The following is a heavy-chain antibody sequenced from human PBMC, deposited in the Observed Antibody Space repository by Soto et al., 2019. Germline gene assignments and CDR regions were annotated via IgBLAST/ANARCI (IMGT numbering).Heavy chain of an antibody. Sequence: QVQLVESGGGVVQPGRSLRLSCAASGFSFSNYVLHWVRQAPGKGLGWVAVMSSGGGNKFYTDSVKGRFTISRDNSKNTLYLQMNSLRTEDTAVYFCARGGEGPFFDNWGQGTLVSVSS. CDR1: GFSFSNYV. CDR3: ARGGEGPFFDN. J-gene: IGHJ4*02. CDR2: MSSGGGNK. V-gene: IGHV3-30-3*01. D-gene: IGHD3-16*01.